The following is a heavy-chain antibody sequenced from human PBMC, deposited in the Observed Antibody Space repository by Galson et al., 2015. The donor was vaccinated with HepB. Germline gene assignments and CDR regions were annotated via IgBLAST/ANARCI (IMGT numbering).Heavy chain of an antibody. Sequence: SLRLSCATSGFIFKNHAMTWVRQAPGKGLEWVSSISGSGAFTYYADSVKGRFTISRDNSKNMEHLQMNSLRAEDPAFYYCAKDSVSGSYLPTYFDSWGQGTLVTVSS. CDR1: GFIFKNHA. CDR2: ISGSGAFT. V-gene: IGHV3-23*01. J-gene: IGHJ4*02. D-gene: IGHD1-26*01. CDR3: AKDSVSGSYLPTYFDS.